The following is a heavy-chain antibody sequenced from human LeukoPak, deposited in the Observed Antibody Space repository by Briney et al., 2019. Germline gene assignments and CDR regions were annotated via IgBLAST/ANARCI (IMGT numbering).Heavy chain of an antibody. CDR3: AATVTTEN. CDR2: ISGSGGST. J-gene: IGHJ4*02. V-gene: IGHV3-23*01. D-gene: IGHD4-17*01. Sequence: GGSLRLSCAASGFTFSHYGMTWVRQAPGKGLEWVSAISGSGGSTYYAGSVKGRFTISRDNSKNTLYLQMNSLRAEDTAVYYCAATVTTENWGQGTLVTVSS. CDR1: GFTFSHYG.